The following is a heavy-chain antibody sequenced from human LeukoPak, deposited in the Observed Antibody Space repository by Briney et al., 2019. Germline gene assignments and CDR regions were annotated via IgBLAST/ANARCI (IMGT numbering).Heavy chain of an antibody. D-gene: IGHD2-2*01. CDR1: GGTFSSYA. J-gene: IGHJ6*02. CDR2: MNPNSGNT. V-gene: IGHV1-8*02. Sequence: ASVKVSCKASGGTFSSYAISWVRQATGQGLEWMGWMNPNSGNTGYAQKFQGRVTMTRNTSISTAYMELSSLRSEDTAVYYCARESSLYGMDVWGQGTTVTVSS. CDR3: ARESSLYGMDV.